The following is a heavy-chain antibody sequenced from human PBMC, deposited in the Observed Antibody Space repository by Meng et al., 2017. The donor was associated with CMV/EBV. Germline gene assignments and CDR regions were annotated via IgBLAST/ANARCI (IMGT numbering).Heavy chain of an antibody. CDR3: AREGYDFWSGSPPRGWFDP. V-gene: IGHV4-59*01. CDR2: IYYSGST. D-gene: IGHD3-3*01. CDR1: GGSISSYY. Sequence: SETLSLTCTVSGGSISSYYWSWIRQPPGKGLEWIGYIYYSGSTNDNPSLKSRVTISVDTSKNQFSLKLSSVTAADTAVYYCAREGYDFWSGSPPRGWFDPWGQGTLVTVSS. J-gene: IGHJ5*02.